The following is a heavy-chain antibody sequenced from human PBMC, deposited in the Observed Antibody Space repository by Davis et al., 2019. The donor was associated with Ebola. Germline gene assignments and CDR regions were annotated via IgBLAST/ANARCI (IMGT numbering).Heavy chain of an antibody. D-gene: IGHD6-13*01. CDR2: IKPDGSDK. Sequence: PGGSLRLSCAASGFSFSDNWMSWVRQAPGKGLEWVANIKPDGSDKYYVDAVKGRFTISRDNAENSLYLQMNNLRAEDTALYYCARFSSTWAGGNWGQGTLVTVFS. CDR3: ARFSSTWAGGN. J-gene: IGHJ4*02. CDR1: GFSFSDNW. V-gene: IGHV3-7*01.